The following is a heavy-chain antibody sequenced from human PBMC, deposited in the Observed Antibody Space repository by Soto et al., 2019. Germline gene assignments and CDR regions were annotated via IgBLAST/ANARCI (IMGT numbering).Heavy chain of an antibody. CDR2: ISAYNGNT. D-gene: IGHD3-10*02. V-gene: IGHV1-18*01. J-gene: IGHJ4*02. CDR1: GYTFTTYG. CDR3: ARQEGHIEPMIGEFDF. Sequence: QVPLVQSGPEVKKPGASVMLSCKASGYTFTTYGVRWVRQAPGLGLEWMGWISAYNGNTNYAQKFHGRVTMTTDAYANTAYLELRSLRSDDTAVYYCARQEGHIEPMIGEFDFWGQGTLVTVSS.